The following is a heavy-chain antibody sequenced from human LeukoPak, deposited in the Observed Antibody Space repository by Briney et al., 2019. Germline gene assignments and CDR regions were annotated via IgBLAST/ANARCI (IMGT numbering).Heavy chain of an antibody. CDR2: IYYSGST. J-gene: IGHJ4*02. Sequence: SETLSLTSTVSGGSISSSYYYWGWIRQPPGKGLEWIGSIYYSGSTNYNPSLKSRVTISVDTSKNQFSLRLSSVTAADTAVYYCARGRYSSSWYLDYWGQGALVSVSS. V-gene: IGHV4-61*05. CDR1: GGSISSSYYY. CDR3: ARGRYSSSWYLDY. D-gene: IGHD6-13*01.